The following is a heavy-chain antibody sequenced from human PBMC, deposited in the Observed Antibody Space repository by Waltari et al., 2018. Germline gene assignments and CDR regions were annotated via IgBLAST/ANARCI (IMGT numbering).Heavy chain of an antibody. J-gene: IGHJ4*02. V-gene: IGHV4-4*07. Sequence: QVQLQESGPGLVKPSETLSLTCTVSGGSISSYYWSWIRQPAGKGLEWIGRIYTSGSTNYSPSLKSRVTMSVDTSKNQFSLKLSSVTAADTAVYYCASGYCSSTSCYPFDYWGQGTLVTVSS. CDR2: IYTSGST. CDR1: GGSISSYY. D-gene: IGHD2-2*01. CDR3: ASGYCSSTSCYPFDY.